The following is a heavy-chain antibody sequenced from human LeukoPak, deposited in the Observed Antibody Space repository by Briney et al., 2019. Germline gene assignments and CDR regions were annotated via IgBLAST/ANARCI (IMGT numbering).Heavy chain of an antibody. CDR2: IYYTGST. D-gene: IGHD6-6*01. CDR1: GVSVSSSY. CDR3: ARDPLYSSSSGYFDS. V-gene: IGHV4-59*02. J-gene: IGHJ4*02. Sequence: PSETLSLTCTVSGVSVSSSYWSWIRQPPGKGLEWIGFIYYTGSTSYNPSLKSRVTMSMDTSKNQFSLILRSMTAADTAVYYCARDPLYSSSSGYFDSWGQGTLVTVSS.